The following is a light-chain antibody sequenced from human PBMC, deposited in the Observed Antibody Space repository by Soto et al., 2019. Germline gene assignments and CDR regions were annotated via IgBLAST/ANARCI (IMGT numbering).Light chain of an antibody. V-gene: IGKV3-11*01. J-gene: IGKJ1*01. CDR1: QSVSSY. Sequence: EIVLTQSPAILSMSPGERATLSCRASQSVSSYFAWYQQKPGQAPRLLIYDASNRATGVPARFSGSGSGTDFTLTISSLVPEDFAVYYCQQRRYWPVTFGQGTKVEIK. CDR3: QQRRYWPVT. CDR2: DAS.